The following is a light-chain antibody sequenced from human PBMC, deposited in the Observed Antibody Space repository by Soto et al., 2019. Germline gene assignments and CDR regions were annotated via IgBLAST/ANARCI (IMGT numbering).Light chain of an antibody. Sequence: DIQLTQSPSFLSASVGDRVTITCRASQGISSYLAWYQQKPGEAPKLLIYDASTLQGGVPSRFSGSGSGTEFTLTISSLQPEDFATYYCQQLNSPPITFGQGTRLEIK. J-gene: IGKJ5*01. CDR1: QGISSY. CDR3: QQLNSPPIT. V-gene: IGKV1-9*01. CDR2: DAS.